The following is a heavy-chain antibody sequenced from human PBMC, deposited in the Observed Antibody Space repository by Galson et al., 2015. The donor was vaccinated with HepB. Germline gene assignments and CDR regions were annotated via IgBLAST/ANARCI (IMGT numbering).Heavy chain of an antibody. Sequence: SLRLSCAASGFTFSNAWMSWVRQAPGKGLEWVGRIKSKTDGGTTDYAAPVKGRFTISRDDSKNTLYLQMNSLKTEDTAVYYCTTSSVEYCTNGVCPYWYFDLWGRGTLVTVSS. V-gene: IGHV3-15*01. J-gene: IGHJ2*01. CDR3: TTSSVEYCTNGVCPYWYFDL. CDR2: IKSKTDGGTT. CDR1: GFTFSNAW. D-gene: IGHD2-8*01.